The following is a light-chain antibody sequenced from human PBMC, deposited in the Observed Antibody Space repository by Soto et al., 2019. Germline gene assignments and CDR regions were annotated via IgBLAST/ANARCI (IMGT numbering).Light chain of an antibody. CDR2: PPS. Sequence: DIQMTQSHSTLSGSVGVSFTITCLASPTINTWLAWSQHNPGQAPKRLIYPPSTLNSGVPSRFSASGSGTDFTLTISGLQPDDFATYYCQHCKSYPEAVGQGTKVDIK. V-gene: IGKV1-5*03. J-gene: IGKJ1*01. CDR3: QHCKSYPEA. CDR1: PTINTW.